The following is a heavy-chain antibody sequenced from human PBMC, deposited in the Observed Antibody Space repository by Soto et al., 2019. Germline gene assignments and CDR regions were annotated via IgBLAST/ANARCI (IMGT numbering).Heavy chain of an antibody. CDR3: ARDQGVAAAGITWFDP. V-gene: IGHV4-4*07. CDR2: IHSSGST. Sequence: QVQLQASGPGLVKPSETLSLTCTVSGGSMNSYHWSWIRQPAGKGLEWIGHIHSSGSTNYNPSLKSRVTMSVDTSKNQFSLRLMSVMAADTAVYYCARDQGVAAAGITWFDPWGQGSLVTVSS. J-gene: IGHJ5*02. CDR1: GGSMNSYH. D-gene: IGHD6-13*01.